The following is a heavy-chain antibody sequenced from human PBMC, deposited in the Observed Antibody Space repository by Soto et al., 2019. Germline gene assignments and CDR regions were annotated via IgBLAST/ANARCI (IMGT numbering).Heavy chain of an antibody. CDR1: GFTFSSYA. CDR2: ISYDGSNK. D-gene: IGHD6-13*01. Sequence: GGSLRLSCAASGFTFSSYAMHWVRQAPGKGLGWVAVISYDGSNKYYADSVKGRFTISRDNSKNTLYLQMNSLRAEDTAVYYCARDRAIAAAGTRYYYYYYGMDVWGQGTTVTVSS. CDR3: ARDRAIAAAGTRYYYYYYGMDV. J-gene: IGHJ6*02. V-gene: IGHV3-30-3*01.